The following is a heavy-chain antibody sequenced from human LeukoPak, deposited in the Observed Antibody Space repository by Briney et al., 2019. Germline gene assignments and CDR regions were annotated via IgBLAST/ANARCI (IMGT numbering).Heavy chain of an antibody. Sequence: PGGSLRLSCAASGFTFSSYAMAWVRQAPGKGLEWVSIIGGSGGSTHYADSVKGRFTISTDNSKNTLCLQMNSLRAEDTAVYYCAKGKAVTERNWFDPWGQGTLVTVSS. D-gene: IGHD6-19*01. CDR3: AKGKAVTERNWFDP. J-gene: IGHJ5*02. V-gene: IGHV3-23*01. CDR1: GFTFSSYA. CDR2: IGGSGGST.